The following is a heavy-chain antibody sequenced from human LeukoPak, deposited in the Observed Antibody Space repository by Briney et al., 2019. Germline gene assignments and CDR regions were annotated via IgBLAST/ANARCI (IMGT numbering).Heavy chain of an antibody. J-gene: IGHJ6*03. CDR2: ISYDGSNK. V-gene: IGHV3-30*18. D-gene: IGHD1-7*01. CDR3: AKEGNWNYGTYYYYMDV. Sequence: PGRSLRLSCAASGFTFSSYGMHWVRQAPGKGLEWVAVISYDGSNKYYADSVKGRFTISRDNSKNTLYLQMNSLRAEDTAVYYCAKEGNWNYGTYYYYMDVWGKGTTVTVSS. CDR1: GFTFSSYG.